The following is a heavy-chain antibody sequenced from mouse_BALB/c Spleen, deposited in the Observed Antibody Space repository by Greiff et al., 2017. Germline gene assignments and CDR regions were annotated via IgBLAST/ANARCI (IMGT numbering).Heavy chain of an antibody. D-gene: IGHD2-10*02. CDR3: TRGGYGNYVGYFDY. J-gene: IGHJ2*01. V-gene: IGHV1S22*01. Sequence: LKQPGSELVRPGASVKLSCKASGYTFTSYWMHWVKQRPGQGLEWIGNIYPGSGSTNYDEKFKSKATLTVDTSSSTAYMQLSSLTSEDSAVYYCTRGGYGNYVGYFDYWGQGTTLTVSS. CDR1: GYTFTSYW. CDR2: IYPGSGST.